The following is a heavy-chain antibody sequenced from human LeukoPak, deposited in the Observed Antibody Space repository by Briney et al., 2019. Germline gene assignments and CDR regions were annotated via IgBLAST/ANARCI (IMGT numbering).Heavy chain of an antibody. J-gene: IGHJ4*02. CDR2: ISRSGSTI. V-gene: IGHV3-48*03. D-gene: IGHD2-2*01. Sequence: HPGGSLRLSCAASGFTFSSKEMNWVRQAPGKGLEWVSYISRSGSTIYYADSVKGRFTISRDNAKNSLYLQMSSLRAEDTAVYYCGSGYDIDYWGQGILVTVSP. CDR1: GFTFSSKE. CDR3: GSGYDIDY.